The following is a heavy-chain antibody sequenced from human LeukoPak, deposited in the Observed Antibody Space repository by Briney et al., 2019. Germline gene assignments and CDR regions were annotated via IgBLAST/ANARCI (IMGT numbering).Heavy chain of an antibody. CDR3: TRDGTTLTPEEFDY. Sequence: GESLRLSCAASGFTFSTYSMNWVRQAPGKGLEWVSYISSSSSTIYYADSVKGRFTISRDNAKNSLYLQINSLRAEDTAVYYCTRDGTTLTPEEFDYWGQGTLVTVSS. CDR1: GFTFSTYS. V-gene: IGHV3-48*04. J-gene: IGHJ4*02. CDR2: ISSSSSTI. D-gene: IGHD4-11*01.